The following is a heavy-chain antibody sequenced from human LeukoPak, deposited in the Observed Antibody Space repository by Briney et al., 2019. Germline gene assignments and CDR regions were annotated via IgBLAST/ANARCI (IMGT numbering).Heavy chain of an antibody. CDR2: ISGSGGST. J-gene: IGHJ4*02. CDR3: AKGYDFWRSLFDY. D-gene: IGHD3-3*01. V-gene: IGHV3-23*01. Sequence: GGSLRLPCAASGFTFSSYAMSWVRQAPGKGLEWVSAISGSGGSTYYADSVKGRFTISRDNSKNTLYLQMNSLRAEDTAVYYCAKGYDFWRSLFDYWGQGTLVTVSS. CDR1: GFTFSSYA.